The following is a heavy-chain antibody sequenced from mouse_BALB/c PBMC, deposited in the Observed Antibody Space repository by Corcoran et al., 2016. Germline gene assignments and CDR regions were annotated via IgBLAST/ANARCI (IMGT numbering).Heavy chain of an antibody. CDR2: IDPANGNT. CDR1: GFNIKDTY. Sequence: EVQRQQSGAELVKPGASVKLSCTASGFNIKDTYMHWMKQRPEQGLEWIGRIDPANGNTKYDPKFQGKATITADTSSNTAYLQLSSLTSEDTAGYYCSRWYWYLDVWGAGTTLTVSS. J-gene: IGHJ1*01. CDR3: SRWYWYLDV. V-gene: IGHV14-3*02.